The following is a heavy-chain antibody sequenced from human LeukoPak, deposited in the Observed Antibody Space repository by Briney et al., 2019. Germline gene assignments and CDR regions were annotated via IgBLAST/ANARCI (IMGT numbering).Heavy chain of an antibody. CDR3: ARGRVPVAYYFDY. J-gene: IGHJ4*02. V-gene: IGHV3-43*01. CDR2: ISWDGGST. D-gene: IGHD6-19*01. Sequence: GGSLRLSCAASGFMFDDYPMHWVRQAPGKGPEWVSLISWDGGSTYYADSVKGRFTISRDNSKDSLYLQMNSLKTEDTALYYCARGRVPVAYYFDYWGQGTLVTVSS. CDR1: GFMFDDYP.